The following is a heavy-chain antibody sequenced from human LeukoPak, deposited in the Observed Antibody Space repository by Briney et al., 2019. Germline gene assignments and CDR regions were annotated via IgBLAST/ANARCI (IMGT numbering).Heavy chain of an antibody. D-gene: IGHD6-19*01. V-gene: IGHV4-34*01. CDR3: ASGPSIAVAIDY. CDR2: INQSGNS. CDR1: GGSLSGSY. J-gene: IGHJ4*02. Sequence: PSETLSLTCDVKGGSLSGSYWIWIRQSPEKRLEWIGEINQSGNSNYNPSLKSRVTISVDKSKDQFSLKLSSVTAADTAVYYCASGPSIAVAIDYWGQGTLVTVSS.